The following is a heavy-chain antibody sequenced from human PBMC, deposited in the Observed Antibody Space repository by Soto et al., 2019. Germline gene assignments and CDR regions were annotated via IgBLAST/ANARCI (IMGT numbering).Heavy chain of an antibody. V-gene: IGHV1-46*01. CDR3: ARVDYGDYHLDY. Sequence: ASVKVSFKASGYTFTNYYMHWVRQAPGQGLQWMGIINPSGGSTSYAQNFQGRVTMTRDTSTSTVYMELSSLRSAGTAVYYCARVDYGDYHLDYWGQGTLVTVSS. D-gene: IGHD4-17*01. CDR1: GYTFTNYY. CDR2: INPSGGST. J-gene: IGHJ4*02.